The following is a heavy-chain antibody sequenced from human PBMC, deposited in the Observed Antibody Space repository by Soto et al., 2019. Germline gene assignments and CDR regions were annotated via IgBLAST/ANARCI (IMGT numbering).Heavy chain of an antibody. CDR2: IYYSGST. V-gene: IGHV4-30-4*01. J-gene: IGHJ4*02. D-gene: IGHD3-10*01. Sequence: QVQLQESGPGLVKPSQTLSLTCTVSGGSISSGDYYWSWIRQPPGKGLEWIGYIYYSGSTYYNPSLKSRVTISVDTSKNQFSLKLSSGTAADTAVYYCARITWFGELLSSKCYFDYWGQGTLVTVSS. CDR1: GGSISSGDYY. CDR3: ARITWFGELLSSKCYFDY.